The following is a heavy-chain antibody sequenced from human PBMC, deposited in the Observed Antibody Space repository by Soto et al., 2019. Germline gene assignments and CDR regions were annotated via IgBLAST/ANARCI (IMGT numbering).Heavy chain of an antibody. CDR2: ISYDGSNK. CDR1: GFTFSSYG. J-gene: IGHJ6*02. Sequence: PVGSLRLSCAASGFTFSSYGMHWVRQAPGKGLEWVVVISYDGSNKYYADSVKGRFTISRDNSKNTLYLQMNSLRAEDTAVYYCAKEIRGLYSSGWNNYYYYGMDVWGQGTTVTVSS. CDR3: AKEIRGLYSSGWNNYYYYGMDV. V-gene: IGHV3-30*18. D-gene: IGHD6-19*01.